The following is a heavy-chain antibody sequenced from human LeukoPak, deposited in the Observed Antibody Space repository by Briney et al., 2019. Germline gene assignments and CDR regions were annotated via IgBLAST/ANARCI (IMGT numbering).Heavy chain of an antibody. CDR3: ARSKTRNYFDGYDI. Sequence: SETLSLTCTLSGGSISSGGYYWSWIRQHPGKGLEWIGNIYYSGSTYYNPSLKSRVTISVDTSKNHFSLKLSSVTAADTAVYYCARSKTRNYFDGYDIWGQGTMVTVSS. J-gene: IGHJ3*02. CDR1: GGSISSGGYY. V-gene: IGHV4-31*03. D-gene: IGHD3-9*01. CDR2: IYYSGST.